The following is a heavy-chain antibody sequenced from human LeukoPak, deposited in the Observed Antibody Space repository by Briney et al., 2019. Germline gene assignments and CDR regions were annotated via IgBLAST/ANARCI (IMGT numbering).Heavy chain of an antibody. CDR2: IKQDGSEK. D-gene: IGHD6-13*01. Sequence: GGSLRLSCGVSGFTFSDDWMNGVRQAPGKGRERVASIKQDGSEKSYVDSLKGRFTISRANAKNSLYLQMSSLRAEDTAVYYCGRDGTAPGLYFDLWGQGTLVTVSS. CDR3: GRDGTAPGLYFDL. CDR1: GFTFSDDW. V-gene: IGHV3-7*01. J-gene: IGHJ4*01.